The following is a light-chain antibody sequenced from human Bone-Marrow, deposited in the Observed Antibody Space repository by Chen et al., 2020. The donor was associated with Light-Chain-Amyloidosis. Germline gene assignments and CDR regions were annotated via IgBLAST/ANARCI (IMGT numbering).Light chain of an antibody. V-gene: IGLV6-57*01. CDR3: PSQHGSSQGL. CDR2: VDY. J-gene: IGLJ3*02. CDR1: SGSIATNY. Sequence: NFMLTQPHSVSDSPGKTVIISCTRSSGSIATNYVQWYQQRPGSSPTTLIYVDYQRPSGVPDLLSGSIDRSYNSASLTFSGLKTEDGADYACPSQHGSSQGLFGGGTKLTVL.